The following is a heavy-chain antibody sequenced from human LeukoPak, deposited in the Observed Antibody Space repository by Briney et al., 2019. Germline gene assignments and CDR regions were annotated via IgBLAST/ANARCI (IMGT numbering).Heavy chain of an antibody. CDR2: ISYDGSNK. V-gene: IGHV3-30-3*01. CDR1: GFTFSSYA. CDR3: ARVLVPYYDFWSGYYEEDY. J-gene: IGHJ4*02. Sequence: GGSLRLSCAASGFTFSSYAMHWVRQAPGKGLEWVAVISYDGSNKYYADSVKGRFTISRDNSKNTLYLQMNSLRAEDTAVYYCARVLVPYYDFWSGYYEEDYWGQGTLVTVSS. D-gene: IGHD3-3*01.